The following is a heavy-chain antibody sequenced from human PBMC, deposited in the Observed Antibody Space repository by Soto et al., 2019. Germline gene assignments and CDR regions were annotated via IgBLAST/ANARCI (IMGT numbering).Heavy chain of an antibody. V-gene: IGHV3-33*01. CDR3: ASDLVGASDSYGLDV. D-gene: IGHD1-26*01. Sequence: VGSLRLSCAASGSTFSNYGMHWVRQAPGKGLEWVAIIWHDGNNKYYADSVRGRFIISRDNSKNRLYLQMNSLRAEDTAVYYCASDLVGASDSYGLDVWGQGTPVTVSS. CDR2: IWHDGNNK. CDR1: GSTFSNYG. J-gene: IGHJ6*02.